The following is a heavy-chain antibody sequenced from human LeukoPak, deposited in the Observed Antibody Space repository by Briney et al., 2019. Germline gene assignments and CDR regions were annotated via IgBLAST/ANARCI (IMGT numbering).Heavy chain of an antibody. J-gene: IGHJ4*02. CDR3: ARGSWSGCLDY. D-gene: IGHD3-3*01. CDR1: GFTFSSYW. CDR2: IKQDGSEQ. Sequence: QPGGSLRLSCAASGFTFSSYWMSWVRQAPGKGLEWVANIKQDGSEQYYVDSVKGRFTISRDNAKNSLYLQMNSLRAEDTAVYYCARGSWSGCLDYWGQGTLVTVSS. V-gene: IGHV3-7*01.